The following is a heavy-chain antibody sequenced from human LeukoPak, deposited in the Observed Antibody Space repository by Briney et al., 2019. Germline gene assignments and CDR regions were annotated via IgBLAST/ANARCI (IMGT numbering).Heavy chain of an antibody. V-gene: IGHV3-23*01. CDR3: AKDSEITMVRSYFDY. Sequence: GGSLRLSCAASGFTFSSYAMGWVRQAPGKGLEWVSAISGSGGSTYYADSVKGRFTISRDNSKNTLYLQMNSLRAEDTAVYYCAKDSEITMVRSYFDYWGQGTLVTVSS. CDR2: ISGSGGST. CDR1: GFTFSSYA. J-gene: IGHJ4*02. D-gene: IGHD3-10*01.